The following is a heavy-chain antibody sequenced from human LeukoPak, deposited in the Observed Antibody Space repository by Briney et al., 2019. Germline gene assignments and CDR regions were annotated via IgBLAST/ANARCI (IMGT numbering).Heavy chain of an antibody. J-gene: IGHJ4*02. Sequence: GESLKISCKGSGYRFTNYWIGWVRQMPDKGLEWMGIIYPADSQTRYSPSFQGQITISADKSINTAFLQWSRLRAADTAMYYCARVSVDCSGGTRLDLDYWGQGTPVTVSS. D-gene: IGHD2-15*01. CDR2: IYPADSQT. CDR3: ARVSVDCSGGTRLDLDY. V-gene: IGHV5-51*01. CDR1: GYRFTNYW.